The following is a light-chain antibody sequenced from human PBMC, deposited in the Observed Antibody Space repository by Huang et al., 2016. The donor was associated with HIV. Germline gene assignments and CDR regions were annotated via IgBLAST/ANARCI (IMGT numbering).Light chain of an antibody. CDR1: QDITKY. J-gene: IGKJ5*01. Sequence: IQLTQSPSSLSGSVGDRVTITCRSSQDITKYLAWYQQKPGKAPNLLISSASTLHNGVPSRFSGSGSGTDFTLIISNLQPEDSAIYYCQQLYGYPLTFGQGTRLE. V-gene: IGKV1-9*01. CDR3: QQLYGYPLT. CDR2: SAS.